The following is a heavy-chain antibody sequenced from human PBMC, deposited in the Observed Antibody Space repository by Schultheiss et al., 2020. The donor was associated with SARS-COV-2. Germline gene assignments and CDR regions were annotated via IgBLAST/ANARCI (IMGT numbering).Heavy chain of an antibody. D-gene: IGHD2-21*02. V-gene: IGHV1-2*04. CDR2: IIPNSGGT. CDR1: GGTFSSYA. CDR3: ARDSAYCGGDCYSVFLGFDFDY. J-gene: IGHJ4*02. Sequence: ASVKVSCKASGGTFSSYAISWVRQAPGQGLEWMGGIIPNSGGTNYAQKFQGWVTMTRDTSISTAYMELSRLRSDDTAVYYCARDSAYCGGDCYSVFLGFDFDYWGQGTLVTVSS.